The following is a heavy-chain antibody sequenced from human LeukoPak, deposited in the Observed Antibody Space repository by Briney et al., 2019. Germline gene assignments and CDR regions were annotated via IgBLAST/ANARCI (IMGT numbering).Heavy chain of an antibody. D-gene: IGHD3-10*01. CDR2: ITGGGGST. CDR1: GFSFSSYA. V-gene: IGHV3-23*01. CDR3: AKDRSYSGFSGRGAYFDY. Sequence: PGGSLRLSCAASGFSFSSYAMSWVRQAPGKGLECFSAITGGGGSTYYADSVKGRFTISRDNSKNTLYLQMNSLRAEDTAVYYCAKDRSYSGFSGRGAYFDYWGQGTLVTVSS. J-gene: IGHJ4*02.